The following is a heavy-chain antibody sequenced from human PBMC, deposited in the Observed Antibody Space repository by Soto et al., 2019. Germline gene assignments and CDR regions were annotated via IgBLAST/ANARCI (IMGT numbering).Heavy chain of an antibody. CDR1: GFTVSSNY. Sequence: GGSLRLSCAASGFTVSSNYMSWVRQAPGKGPEWVSFISSDGSKYYADSVKVRFTISRDNSKNTLYLQMNSLRAEDTAVYFCASDVSSGWYYFDYWGQGTLVTVSS. J-gene: IGHJ4*02. CDR3: ASDVSSGWYYFDY. CDR2: ISSDGSK. D-gene: IGHD6-19*01. V-gene: IGHV3-66*01.